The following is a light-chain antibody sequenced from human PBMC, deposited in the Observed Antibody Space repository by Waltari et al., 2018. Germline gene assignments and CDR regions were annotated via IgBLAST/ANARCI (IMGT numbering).Light chain of an antibody. J-gene: IGLJ1*01. V-gene: IGLV2-23*01. CDR3: YSFAGRSTWV. CDR2: EAT. CDR1: SSDVGTYNL. Sequence: QSALTQPASVSGSPGQSLAVSCTGSSSDVGTYNLFSWYQQHPGKAPKLIIYEATKRPSGVSNRFSGSKSGNMASLTISGLQAEDEAEYYCYSFAGRSTWVFGTGTKVTVL.